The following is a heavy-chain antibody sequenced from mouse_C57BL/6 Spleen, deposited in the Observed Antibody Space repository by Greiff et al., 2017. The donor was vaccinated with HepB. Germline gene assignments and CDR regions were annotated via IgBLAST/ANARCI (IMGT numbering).Heavy chain of an antibody. CDR2: ISSGSSTI. CDR3: ARYLLRPYYYAMDY. V-gene: IGHV5-17*01. J-gene: IGHJ4*01. CDR1: GFTFSDYG. Sequence: EVQLVESGGGLVKPGGSLKLSCAASGFTFSDYGMHWVRQAPEKGLEWVAYISSGSSTIYYADTVKGRFTISRDNAKNTLFLQMTSLRSEDTAMYYCARYLLRPYYYAMDYWGQGTSVTVSS. D-gene: IGHD1-1*01.